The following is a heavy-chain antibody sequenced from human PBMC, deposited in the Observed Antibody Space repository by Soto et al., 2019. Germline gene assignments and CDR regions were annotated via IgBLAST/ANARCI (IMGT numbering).Heavy chain of an antibody. J-gene: IGHJ4*02. CDR3: AKEFGVVAATDAY. CDR2: ISWNSGSI. Sequence: EVQLVESGGGLVQPGRSLRLSCAASGFTFDDYAMHWVRQAPGKGLEWVSGISWNSGSIGYADTVKGRFTIARDNAKNSLYLQMNSLRAEDTALYYCAKEFGVVAATDAYWGQGTLVTVSS. V-gene: IGHV3-9*01. CDR1: GFTFDDYA. D-gene: IGHD2-15*01.